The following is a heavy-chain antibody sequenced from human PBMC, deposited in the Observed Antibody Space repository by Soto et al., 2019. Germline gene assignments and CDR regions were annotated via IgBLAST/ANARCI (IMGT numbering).Heavy chain of an antibody. CDR2: ISADGGGT. CDR3: AKRAFDGRHCGSATCYHFDN. V-gene: IGHV3-23*01. CDR1: GFTFSDYA. Sequence: EVQLLESGGGLVQPGGSLRLSCTASGFTFSDYAMSWVRQAPGEGLQWVSCISADGGGTYYADSVKGRFTISRDNSKDTLYLPMISLRVEGTDLYYCAKRAFDGRHCGSATCYHFDNWGQGTLVTVSS. D-gene: IGHD2-2*01. J-gene: IGHJ4*02.